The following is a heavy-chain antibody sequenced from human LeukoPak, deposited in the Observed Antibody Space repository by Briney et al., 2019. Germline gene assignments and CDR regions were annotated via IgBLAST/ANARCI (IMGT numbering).Heavy chain of an antibody. J-gene: IGHJ4*02. CDR3: AKVPIYGSGSYYLDY. D-gene: IGHD3-10*01. Sequence: GRSLRLSCAASGFTFSSYAMHWVRQAPGKGLEWVAVISYDGSNKYYADSVKGRFTISRDNSKNTLYLQMNSLRAEDTAVYYCAKVPIYGSGSYYLDYWGQGTLVTVSS. V-gene: IGHV3-30-3*01. CDR1: GFTFSSYA. CDR2: ISYDGSNK.